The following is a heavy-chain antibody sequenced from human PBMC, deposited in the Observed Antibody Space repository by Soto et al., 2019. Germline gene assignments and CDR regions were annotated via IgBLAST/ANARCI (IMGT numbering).Heavy chain of an antibody. V-gene: IGHV3-23*01. J-gene: IGHJ4*02. CDR1: GFTFSSFA. D-gene: IGHD2-2*01. CDR3: AKGSAAYRPYSFDH. Sequence: GGSLRLSCAASGFTFSSFAMGWVRQAPGKGLEWVSGIDNSGGSTWYADSVKGRFTISRDNTMNMLYLQTNSLRVEDTAIYYCAKGSAAYRPYSFDHWGQGTLVTVSS. CDR2: IDNSGGST.